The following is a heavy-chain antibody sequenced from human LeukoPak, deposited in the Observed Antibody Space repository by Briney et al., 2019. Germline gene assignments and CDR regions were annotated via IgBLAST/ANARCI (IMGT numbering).Heavy chain of an antibody. D-gene: IGHD3-9*01. CDR2: ISGSGGST. Sequence: PGGSLRLSCAASGFTFSSYAMSWVRQAPGKGLEWVSAISGSGGSTYYADSVKGRFTISRDNSKNTLYLQMNSLRAEDMAVYYCAKDGTYYDILTGRFDYWGQGTLVTVSS. CDR1: GFTFSSYA. V-gene: IGHV3-23*01. CDR3: AKDGTYYDILTGRFDY. J-gene: IGHJ4*02.